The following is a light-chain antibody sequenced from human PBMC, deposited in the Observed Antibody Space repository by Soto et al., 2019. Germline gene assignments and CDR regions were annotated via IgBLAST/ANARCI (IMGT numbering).Light chain of an antibody. Sequence: IGWTQSPGTLSLSPGDRATLSCRARQSVSNTYLAWYQHKPGQAPRLLIYGASDRATGIPDRFSGSGSVTDFTLTISSLEPEDFAVYYCQQYGTSPVSFGQGTKMEI. J-gene: IGKJ2*01. CDR1: QSVSNTY. CDR3: QQYGTSPVS. V-gene: IGKV3-20*01. CDR2: GAS.